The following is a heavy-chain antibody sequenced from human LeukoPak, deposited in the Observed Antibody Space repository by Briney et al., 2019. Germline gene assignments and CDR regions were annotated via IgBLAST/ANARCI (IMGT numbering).Heavy chain of an antibody. D-gene: IGHD4-17*01. V-gene: IGHV4-59*08. Sequence: ASETLSPTCTVSGGSISSYYWSWIRQPPGKGLEWIGYIYYSGSTNYNPSLKSRVTISVDTSKNQFSLKLSSVTAADTAVYYCATYGDAFDIWGQGTMVTVSS. CDR1: GGSISSYY. J-gene: IGHJ3*02. CDR3: ATYGDAFDI. CDR2: IYYSGST.